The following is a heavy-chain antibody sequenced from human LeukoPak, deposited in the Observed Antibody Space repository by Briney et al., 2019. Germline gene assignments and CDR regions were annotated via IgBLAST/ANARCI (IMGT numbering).Heavy chain of an antibody. CDR2: ISGFNGHA. V-gene: IGHV1-18*01. D-gene: IGHD6-19*01. Sequence: ASVRVSCKTSGYAFITYGVSWVRQAPGQGLAWLGGISGFNGHATYAPNVQGRLTLTTDASTRTVYMELRSLRSDDTAVYYCARESLIPAVGTEYFQDWGQGTLVTVS. CDR1: GYAFITYG. CDR3: ARESLIPAVGTEYFQD. J-gene: IGHJ1*01.